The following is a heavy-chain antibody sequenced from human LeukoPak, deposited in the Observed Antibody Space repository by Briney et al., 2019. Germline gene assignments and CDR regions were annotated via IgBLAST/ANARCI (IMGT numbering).Heavy chain of an antibody. CDR2: ISGSGGTI. D-gene: IGHD3-10*01. CDR3: ARDRLVRGVVPRAFDY. Sequence: GGSLRLSCGASAFTFSDYYMSWFRQAPGKGLEWVSYISGSGGTIYYADYVKGRFTISRDNAKNSLYLQMNSLRADDTAVYYCARDRLVRGVVPRAFDYWGQGTLVTVSS. CDR1: AFTFSDYY. V-gene: IGHV3-11*01. J-gene: IGHJ4*02.